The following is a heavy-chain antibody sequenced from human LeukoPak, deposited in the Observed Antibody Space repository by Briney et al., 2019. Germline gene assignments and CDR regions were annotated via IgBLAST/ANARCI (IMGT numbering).Heavy chain of an antibody. Sequence: ASVKVSCKASGYTFTSYGISWVRQAPGQGLEWMGWISAYNGNTNYAQKLQGRVTMTTDTSTSTAYMELRSLRSDDTAVYYCARDCSSTSCYGATDYWGQGTLSPSPQ. CDR1: GYTFTSYG. V-gene: IGHV1-18*01. D-gene: IGHD2-2*01. CDR2: ISAYNGNT. CDR3: ARDCSSTSCYGATDY. J-gene: IGHJ4*02.